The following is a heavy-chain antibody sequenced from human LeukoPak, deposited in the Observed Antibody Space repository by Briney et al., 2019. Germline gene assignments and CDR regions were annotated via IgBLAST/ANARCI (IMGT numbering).Heavy chain of an antibody. V-gene: IGHV4-61*02. J-gene: IGHJ6*03. Sequence: SETLSLTRTVSGGSISSSNYYWNWIRQPAGKGLEWIGRIYTSGSTNYNPSLKSRVTISVDTSKNQFSLKLSSVTAADTAVYYCARGRNYYDSSGCSYYYYYYMDVWGKGTTVTVSS. CDR3: ARGRNYYDSSGCSYYYYYYMDV. CDR1: GGSISSSNYY. CDR2: IYTSGST. D-gene: IGHD3-22*01.